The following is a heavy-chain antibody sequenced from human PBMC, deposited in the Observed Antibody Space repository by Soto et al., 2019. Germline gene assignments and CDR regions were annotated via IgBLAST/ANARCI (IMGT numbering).Heavy chain of an antibody. CDR2: ISSSSSYI. J-gene: IGHJ4*02. Sequence: GGSLRLSCVASGFTFTTYSLNWVRQAPGKGLEWVSSISSSSSYIYYADSVKGRFTISKDSADNSLILQMTSLRAEDTAVYHCARARGNDWYSDYWGQGTLVTVSS. D-gene: IGHD2-21*02. V-gene: IGHV3-21*04. CDR1: GFTFTTYS. CDR3: ARARGNDWYSDY.